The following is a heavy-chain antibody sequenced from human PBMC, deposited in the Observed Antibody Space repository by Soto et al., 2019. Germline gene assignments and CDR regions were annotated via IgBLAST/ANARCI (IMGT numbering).Heavy chain of an antibody. Sequence: QVQLLQSGAEVKKPGASVKVSCKASGYTFTNYGFSWVRRAPGQRLEWMGWISGYNENPNYAQKFQGRVTLTTDTSTSTAYIELRSLRSDDTALYYCARDIHGDYPDYWGQGTLVTVSS. D-gene: IGHD4-17*01. CDR3: ARDIHGDYPDY. CDR2: ISGYNENP. J-gene: IGHJ4*02. CDR1: GYTFTNYG. V-gene: IGHV1-18*01.